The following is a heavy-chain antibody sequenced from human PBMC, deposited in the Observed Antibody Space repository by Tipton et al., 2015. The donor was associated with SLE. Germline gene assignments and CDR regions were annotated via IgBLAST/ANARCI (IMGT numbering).Heavy chain of an antibody. CDR1: GGFIRSYH. V-gene: IGHV4-4*08. J-gene: IGHJ3*01. CDR3: AREKENTGWFWLNAFDV. Sequence: TLSLTCTVSGGFIRSYHWSWIRQPPGKGLEWIGNIYPRGNTNYNPSLKSRVTISVDTSKNQFSLKLNSVTAADTAIYYCAREKENTGWFWLNAFDVWGRGTLVTVST. CDR2: IYPRGNT. D-gene: IGHD6-19*01.